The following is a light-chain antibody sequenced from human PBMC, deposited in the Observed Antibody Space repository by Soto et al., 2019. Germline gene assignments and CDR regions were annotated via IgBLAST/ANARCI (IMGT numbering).Light chain of an antibody. J-gene: IGKJ1*01. V-gene: IGKV3-20*01. CDR1: QSVSSSY. CDR2: GAS. Sequence: EIVLTQSPVTLSLSPGERATLSCRASQSVSSSYLAWYQQKPGQAPRLLIYGASSRATGIPDRFSGSGSGTEFTLNINSLQSEDFGVYYCQQYDSSPRTFGQGTKVDIK. CDR3: QQYDSSPRT.